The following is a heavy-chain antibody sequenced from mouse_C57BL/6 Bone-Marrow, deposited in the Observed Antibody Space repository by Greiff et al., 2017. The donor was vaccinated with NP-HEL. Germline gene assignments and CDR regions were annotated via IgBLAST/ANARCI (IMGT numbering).Heavy chain of an antibody. D-gene: IGHD1-1*01. CDR2: ISAGGSYT. CDR1: GFTFSSYA. Sequence: EVQLVESGGGLVKPGGSLKLSCAASGFTFSSYAMSWVRQTPEKRLAWVATISAGGSYTYYPDNVKGRFTISRDNATNNLYLQMSHLKSEDTAMYYCARDGHYGSSYLPDYGGQGTSVTVSS. CDR3: ARDGHYGSSYLPDY. J-gene: IGHJ4*01. V-gene: IGHV5-4*01.